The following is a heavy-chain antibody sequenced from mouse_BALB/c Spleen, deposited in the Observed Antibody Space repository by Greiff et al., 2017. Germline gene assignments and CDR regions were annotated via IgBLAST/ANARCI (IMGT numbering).Heavy chain of an antibody. V-gene: IGHV3-6*02. J-gene: IGHJ4*01. Sequence: EVKLMESGPGLVKPSQSLSLTCSVTGYSITSGYYWNWIRQFPGNKLEWMGYISYDGSNNYNPSLKNRISITRDTSKNQFFLKLNSVTTEDTATYYCARRDGSSAMDYWGQGTSVTVSS. CDR3: ARRDGSSAMDY. CDR1: GYSITSGYY. CDR2: ISYDGSN. D-gene: IGHD1-1*01.